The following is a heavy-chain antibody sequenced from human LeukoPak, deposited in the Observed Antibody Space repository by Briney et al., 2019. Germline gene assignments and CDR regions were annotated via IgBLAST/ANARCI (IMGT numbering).Heavy chain of an antibody. V-gene: IGHV4-39*01. Sequence: PSETLSLTCTVSGGSISSSSYYWGWIRQPPGKGLEWIGSIYYSGSTYYNPSLKSRVTISVDTSKNQFSLKLSSVTAADTAAYYCASFSWELGAFDIWGQGTMVTVSS. CDR2: IYYSGST. CDR3: ASFSWELGAFDI. D-gene: IGHD1-26*01. J-gene: IGHJ3*02. CDR1: GGSISSSSYY.